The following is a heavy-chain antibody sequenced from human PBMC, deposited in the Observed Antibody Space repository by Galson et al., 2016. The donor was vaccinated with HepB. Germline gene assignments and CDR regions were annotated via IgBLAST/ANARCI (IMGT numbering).Heavy chain of an antibody. V-gene: IGHV3-48*01. CDR1: GFIFGTYA. Sequence: SLRLSCAASGFIFGTYAMTWVRQAPGKGLEWISYISDHGKNKYYAGSVEGRFTISRDNARNPLNLQLHNLRAEDTALYYCARDLDYWGQETMVTVSS. J-gene: IGHJ4*02. CDR3: ARDLDY. CDR2: ISDHGKNK.